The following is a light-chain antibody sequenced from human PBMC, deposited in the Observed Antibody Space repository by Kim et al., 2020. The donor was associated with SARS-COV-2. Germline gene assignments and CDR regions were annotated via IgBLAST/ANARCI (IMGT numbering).Light chain of an antibody. CDR2: NDN. V-gene: IGLV1-44*01. CDR3: ATTDDSLNGVV. Sequence: GQAVTVSCSGSSTNIETNAVSWYRLLPGTAPNLVIYNDNRRSSGVPDRFSASKSGKSASLAISGLQSDDEADYYCATTDDSLNGVVFGGGTQLTVL. CDR1: STNIETNA. J-gene: IGLJ3*02.